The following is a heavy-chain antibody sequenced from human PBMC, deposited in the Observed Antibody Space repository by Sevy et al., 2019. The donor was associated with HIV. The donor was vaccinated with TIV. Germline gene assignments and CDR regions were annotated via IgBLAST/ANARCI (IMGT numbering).Heavy chain of an antibody. J-gene: IGHJ4*02. V-gene: IGHV4-59*01. CDR3: ARGGSSGWERGSFDY. Sequence: SETLSLTCTVSGGSISSYYWSWIRQPPGKGLEWIGYIYYSGSTNYNPSLKSRVTISVDTSKNQFSLKLSSVTAADTAVYYCARGGSSGWERGSFDYWGQGTLVTV. D-gene: IGHD6-19*01. CDR2: IYYSGST. CDR1: GGSISSYY.